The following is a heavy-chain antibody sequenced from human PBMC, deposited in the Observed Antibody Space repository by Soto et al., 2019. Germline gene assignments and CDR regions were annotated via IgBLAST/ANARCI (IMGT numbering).Heavy chain of an antibody. CDR1: GGSISSSSHY. Sequence: SLTCTVSGGSISSSSHYWGWIRQPPGKGLEWIGSIYYSGSTYYNPSLKSRVTISVDTSKNQFSLKLSSVTAADTAVYYCARYYYDSSGYWGWFDPWGQGTLVTVSS. V-gene: IGHV4-39*01. J-gene: IGHJ5*02. CDR3: ARYYYDSSGYWGWFDP. CDR2: IYYSGST. D-gene: IGHD3-22*01.